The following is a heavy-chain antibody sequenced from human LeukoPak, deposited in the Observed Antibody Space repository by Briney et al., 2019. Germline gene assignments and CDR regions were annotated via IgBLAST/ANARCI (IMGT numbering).Heavy chain of an antibody. Sequence: GGSLRLPCAASGFTFSDYYMSWIRQAPGKGLEWVSYISSSGSTIYYADSVKGRFTISRDNAKNSLYLQMNSLRAEDTAVYYCARDSSSWYYYGMDVWGQGTTVTVSS. CDR3: ARDSSSWYYYGMDV. D-gene: IGHD6-13*01. J-gene: IGHJ6*02. CDR2: ISSSGSTI. V-gene: IGHV3-11*01. CDR1: GFTFSDYY.